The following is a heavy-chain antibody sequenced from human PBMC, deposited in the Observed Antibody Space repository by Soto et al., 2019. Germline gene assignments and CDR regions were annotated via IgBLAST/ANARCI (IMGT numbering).Heavy chain of an antibody. J-gene: IGHJ3*02. CDR2: INPSGGST. CDR3: ARDWSAAGPGDAFDI. Sequence: ASMKVSCKASGYTFTSYYMHWVRQAPGQGLEWMGIINPSGGSTSYAQKFQGRVTMTRDTSTSTVYMELSSLRSEDTAVYYCARDWSAAGPGDAFDIWGQGTMVTVSS. V-gene: IGHV1-46*01. CDR1: GYTFTSYY. D-gene: IGHD6-13*01.